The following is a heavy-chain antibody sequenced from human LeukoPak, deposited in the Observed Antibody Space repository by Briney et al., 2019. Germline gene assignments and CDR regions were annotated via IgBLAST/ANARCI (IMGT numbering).Heavy chain of an antibody. CDR2: ISGSGGST. CDR3: AKSTSRFGLGAAPFDY. CDR1: GFTFSSYA. J-gene: IGHJ4*02. Sequence: GGSLRLSCAASGFTFSSYAMSWVRQAPGKGLEWVSAISGSGGSTYYADSVMGRFTISRDNSKNTLYLQMNSLRAEDTAVYYCAKSTSRFGLGAAPFDYWGQGTLVTVSS. V-gene: IGHV3-23*01. D-gene: IGHD1-26*01.